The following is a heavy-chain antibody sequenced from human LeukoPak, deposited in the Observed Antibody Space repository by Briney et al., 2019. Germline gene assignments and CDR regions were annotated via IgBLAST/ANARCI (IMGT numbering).Heavy chain of an antibody. D-gene: IGHD6-19*01. CDR3: AKEGVHSSGWYDGDAFDI. V-gene: IGHV3-74*01. Sequence: GGSLRLSCEASGFTFSNHWTHWVRQATGKGLVWVSVISKDGSTSVCADCVRGRLTISRDNAKNTLYLQMNSLRAEDTAVYYCAKEGVHSSGWYDGDAFDIWGQGTMVTVSS. CDR2: ISKDGSTS. J-gene: IGHJ3*02. CDR1: GFTFSNHW.